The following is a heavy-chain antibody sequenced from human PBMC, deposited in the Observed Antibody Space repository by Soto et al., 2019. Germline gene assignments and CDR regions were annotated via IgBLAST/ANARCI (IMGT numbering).Heavy chain of an antibody. CDR2: IIPIFGTA. CDR1: GGTFSSYA. CDR3: ARDGDYYDSSGHYGMDV. J-gene: IGHJ6*02. D-gene: IGHD3-22*01. Sequence: ASVKVSCKASGGTFSSYAISWVRQAPGQGLEWMGGIIPIFGTANYAQKFQGRVTITADESTSTAYMELSSLRSEDTAVYYCARDGDYYDSSGHYGMDVWGQGTTVTVSS. V-gene: IGHV1-69*13.